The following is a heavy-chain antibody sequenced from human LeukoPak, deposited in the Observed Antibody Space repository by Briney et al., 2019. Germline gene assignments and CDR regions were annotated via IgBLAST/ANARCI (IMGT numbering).Heavy chain of an antibody. J-gene: IGHJ4*02. CDR2: IYYSGST. CDR1: GDSLSSHY. D-gene: IGHD6-6*01. V-gene: IGHV4-59*11. Sequence: SETLSLTCTVSGDSLSSHYWSWIRQPPGKGLEWIGYIYYSGSTNYNPSLKSRVTMSVDTSKNQFSLKLRSVTAADTAVYSCARLSIAALSSPDYWGQGTLVTVSS. CDR3: ARLSIAALSSPDY.